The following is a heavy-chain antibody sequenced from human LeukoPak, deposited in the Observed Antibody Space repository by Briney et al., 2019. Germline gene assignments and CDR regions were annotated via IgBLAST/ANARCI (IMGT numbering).Heavy chain of an antibody. CDR1: GFSFSRYG. CDR3: ASGVKLLWFGETGDWFDP. CDR2: SSYDGNNQ. V-gene: IGHV3-30*03. Sequence: GGSLRLSCAASGFSFSRYGMHWVRQAPGKGLEWLAVSSYDGNNQYYADSVKGRFTISRDRDSSKNTLFLQMNSLRAEDTAVYYCASGVKLLWFGETGDWFDPWGQGTLVTVSS. J-gene: IGHJ5*02. D-gene: IGHD3-10*01.